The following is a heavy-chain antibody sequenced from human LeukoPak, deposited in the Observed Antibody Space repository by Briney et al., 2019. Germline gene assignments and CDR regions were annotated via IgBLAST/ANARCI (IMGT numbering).Heavy chain of an antibody. CDR3: ARGLVVARHDAFDI. V-gene: IGHV4-34*01. Sequence: PSETLSLTCAVYGGSFSGYYGSWIRQPPGKGLEWIGEINHSGSTNYNPSLKSRVTISVDTSKNQFSLKLSSVTAADTAVYYCARGLVVARHDAFDIWGQGRMVTVSS. CDR2: INHSGST. D-gene: IGHD2-21*01. CDR1: GGSFSGYY. J-gene: IGHJ3*02.